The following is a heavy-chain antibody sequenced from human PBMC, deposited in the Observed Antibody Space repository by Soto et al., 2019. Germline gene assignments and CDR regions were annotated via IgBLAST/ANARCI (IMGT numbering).Heavy chain of an antibody. Sequence: PGGSLRLSCAASGFTFSAYDMHWVRQPTGKGLEWVSAIGTQHDTYYPDSVKGRFTISRENAKSSLYLQMNSLRIGDTAVYYCARQASYWHGGGGWFDPWGQGTLVTVSS. CDR1: GFTFSAYD. J-gene: IGHJ5*02. V-gene: IGHV3-13*01. CDR2: IGTQHDT. D-gene: IGHD2-8*02. CDR3: ARQASYWHGGGGWFDP.